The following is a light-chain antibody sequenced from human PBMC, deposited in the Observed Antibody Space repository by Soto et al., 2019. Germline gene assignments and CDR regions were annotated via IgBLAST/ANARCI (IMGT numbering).Light chain of an antibody. CDR2: DAS. CDR1: QSVTSNY. J-gene: IGKJ3*01. Sequence: EIVLTQSPGTLSLSPGERATLSCRASQSVTSNYLAWYQQTPGQAPRLLIYDASSRATGTPDRFSGSGSGTDFTLTISRLEPEDFAVYYCQQYAGSPFTFGPGTKVDIK. CDR3: QQYAGSPFT. V-gene: IGKV3-20*01.